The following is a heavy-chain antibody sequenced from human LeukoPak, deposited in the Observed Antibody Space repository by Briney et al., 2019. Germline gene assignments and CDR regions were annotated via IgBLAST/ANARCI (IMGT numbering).Heavy chain of an antibody. CDR2: INHSGST. V-gene: IGHV4-34*01. Sequence: SETLSLTCAVYGGSFSGYYWSWIRQPPGKGLEWIGEINHSGSTNYNPSLKSRVTISVDTSKNQFSLKLSSVTAADTAMYYCARGLQGYSNSLDFWGQGTLVTVSS. J-gene: IGHJ4*02. D-gene: IGHD4-11*01. CDR3: ARGLQGYSNSLDF. CDR1: GGSFSGYY.